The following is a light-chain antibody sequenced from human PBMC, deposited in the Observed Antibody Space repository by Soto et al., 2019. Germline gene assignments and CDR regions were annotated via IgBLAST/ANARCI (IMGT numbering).Light chain of an antibody. Sequence: VLTQPPSASGTPGQRVTISCSGSSSNIGSNTVNWYQQLPGTAPKLLIYSNNQRPSGVPDRFSGSKSGTSASLAISGLQSEDEADYYCAAWDDSLNGPGVVFGGGTKVTVL. CDR2: SNN. CDR1: SSNIGSNT. J-gene: IGLJ2*01. V-gene: IGLV1-44*01. CDR3: AAWDDSLNGPGVV.